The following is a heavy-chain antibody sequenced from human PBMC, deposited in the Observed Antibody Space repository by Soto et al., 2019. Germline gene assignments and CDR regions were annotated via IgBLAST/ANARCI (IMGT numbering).Heavy chain of an antibody. CDR1: GFTFTTYN. CDR2: INGRGNYI. CDR3: AKARRSCSGGSCYSGPYY. J-gene: IGHJ4*02. Sequence: GGSLRLSCAAAGFTFTTYNMNWVRQAPGKGLEWVSSINGRGNYIYYADSVKGRFTISRDNSKNTLYLQMNSLRAEDTAVYYCAKARRSCSGGSCYSGPYYWGQGTLVTVSS. V-gene: IGHV3-21*04. D-gene: IGHD2-15*01.